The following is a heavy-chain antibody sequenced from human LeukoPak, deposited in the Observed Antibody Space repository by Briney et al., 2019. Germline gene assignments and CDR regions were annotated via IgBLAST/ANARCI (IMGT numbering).Heavy chain of an antibody. CDR3: ARSRPDGYNRRSFDY. Sequence: GASVKVSCKASGYTFTGYYMHWVRQAPGQGLEWMGWINPNSGGTNYARKFQGRVTMTRDTSISTAYMELSRLRSDDTAVYYCARSRPDGYNRRSFDYWGQGTLVTVSS. CDR1: GYTFTGYY. CDR2: INPNSGGT. D-gene: IGHD5-24*01. J-gene: IGHJ4*02. V-gene: IGHV1-2*02.